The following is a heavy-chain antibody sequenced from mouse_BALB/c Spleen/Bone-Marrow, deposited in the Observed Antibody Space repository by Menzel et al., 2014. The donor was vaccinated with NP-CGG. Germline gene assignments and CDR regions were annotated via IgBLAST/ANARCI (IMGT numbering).Heavy chain of an antibody. CDR2: IYPGNGNT. CDR1: GFNIKDTY. Sequence: EVQLQQSGAELVKPGASVKLSCTASGFNIKDTYMHWVKQRPEQGLEWIGRIYPGNGNTKYNPKFQGKASITPDTSPNPASLQLSSLTSEDTAVYYCASNVYGYYFDYWGQGTTLTVSS. D-gene: IGHD2-2*01. V-gene: IGHV14-3*02. CDR3: ASNVYGYYFDY. J-gene: IGHJ2*01.